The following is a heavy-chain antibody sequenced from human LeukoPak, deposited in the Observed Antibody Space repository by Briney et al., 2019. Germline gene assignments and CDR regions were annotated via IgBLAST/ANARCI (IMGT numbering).Heavy chain of an antibody. CDR3: ARPTAGMRSAFDI. Sequence: GESLKISCKGSGYSFTSYWIAWVRQMPGKGLEWMGIIYPGESDTRYSPSFQGQVTISADKSISTAYLQWSSLKASDTAMYYCARPTAGMRSAFDIWGQGTMVTVSS. CDR2: IYPGESDT. J-gene: IGHJ3*02. V-gene: IGHV5-51*01. CDR1: GYSFTSYW. D-gene: IGHD6-13*01.